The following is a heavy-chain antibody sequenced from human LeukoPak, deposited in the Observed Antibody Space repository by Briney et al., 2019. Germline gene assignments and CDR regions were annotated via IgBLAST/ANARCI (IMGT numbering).Heavy chain of an antibody. V-gene: IGHV1-24*01. CDR3: ARGRGGYCSSTSCYALRY. CDR2: FDPEDGET. J-gene: IGHJ4*02. D-gene: IGHD2-2*01. CDR1: GYTLTELS. Sequence: ASVKVSCKVSGYTLTELSMHWVRQAPGKGLEWMGGFDPEDGETIYAQKFQGRVTMTEDTSTDTAYMELSSLRSEDTAVYYCARGRGGYCSSTSCYALRYWGQGTLVTVSS.